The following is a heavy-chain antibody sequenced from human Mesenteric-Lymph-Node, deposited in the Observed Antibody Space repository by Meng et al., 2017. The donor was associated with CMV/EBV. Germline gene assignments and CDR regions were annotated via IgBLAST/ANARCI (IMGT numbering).Heavy chain of an antibody. Sequence: VNSFAIHWGRRAPGQGLEWMGWIDTITGNPTYARGCTGRFGFSLDTSVSTAYLQIISLRAEDTAVYDCARERDRYCDSLTSYYQFDYWGQGNLVTVSS. CDR2: IDTITGNP. CDR3: ARERDRYCDSLTSYYQFDY. J-gene: IGHJ4*02. CDR1: VNSFA. V-gene: IGHV7-4-1*02. D-gene: IGHD3-9*01.